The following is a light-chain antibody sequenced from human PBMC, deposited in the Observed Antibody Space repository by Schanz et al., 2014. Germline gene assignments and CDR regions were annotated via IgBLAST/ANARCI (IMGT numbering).Light chain of an antibody. CDR1: QSVSSY. J-gene: IGKJ4*01. CDR2: GAS. V-gene: IGKV3-11*01. Sequence: EIVLTQSPATLSLSPGERATLSCRASQSVSSYLAWYQQKPGQAPRLLIYGASIRATGVPDRFSGSGSGTDFTLTISRLEPEDFAAYYCQQANIFPLTFGGGTKVEIK. CDR3: QQANIFPLT.